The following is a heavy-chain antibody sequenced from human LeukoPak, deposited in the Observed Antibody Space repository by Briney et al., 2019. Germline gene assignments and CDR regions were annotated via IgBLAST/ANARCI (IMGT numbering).Heavy chain of an antibody. CDR1: GFTFDDYA. Sequence: PGGSLRLSCAASGFTFDDYAMHWVRQAPGEGLEWVSGISWNSGSLGYADSVKGRFTISRDNAKNSLYLQMNSLRAEDTALYYCAKDIGDYWGQGTLVTVSS. J-gene: IGHJ4*02. CDR3: AKDIGDY. V-gene: IGHV3-9*01. CDR2: ISWNSGSL.